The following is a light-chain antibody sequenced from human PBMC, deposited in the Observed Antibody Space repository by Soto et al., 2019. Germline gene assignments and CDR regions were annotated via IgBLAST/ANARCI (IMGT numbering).Light chain of an antibody. J-gene: IGKJ2*01. CDR3: QQYTNWPYT. V-gene: IGKV3-15*01. CDR1: QSVGSN. Sequence: EIVMTKSPATLSVSPGERASLSCRASQSVGSNLAWDQQTAGQAPRLLIYGASTRATGIPDRFSGSGSGTEFTLTISGLQSEDFAVYSGQQYTNWPYTVGQGTMLEIK. CDR2: GAS.